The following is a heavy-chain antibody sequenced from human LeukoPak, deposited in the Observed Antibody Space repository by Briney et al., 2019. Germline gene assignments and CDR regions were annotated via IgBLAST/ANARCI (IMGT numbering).Heavy chain of an antibody. Sequence: PGGSLRLSCAVSGFTFSSYWMHWVRQAPGKGLVWVSRISSDGSGTSYADSVKGRFTISRDNAKNTLYLQMNSLRAEDTAMYYCARAVYYSNYLGYWGQGTLVTVSS. V-gene: IGHV3-74*01. D-gene: IGHD3-10*01. CDR3: ARAVYYSNYLGY. CDR1: GFTFSSYW. CDR2: ISSDGSGT. J-gene: IGHJ4*01.